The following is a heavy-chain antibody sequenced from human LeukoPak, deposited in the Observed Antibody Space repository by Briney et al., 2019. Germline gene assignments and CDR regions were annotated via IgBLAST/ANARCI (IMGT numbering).Heavy chain of an antibody. V-gene: IGHV3-21*01. Sequence: GGSLRLSCATSGFTFSTYNMNWVRQAPGKGLEWVSSISSSSTYIYYADSVKGRFTISRDNAKNSLYLQINSLRAEDTAVYYCARTRITVTTRSWDYWGQGALVTVSS. CDR2: ISSSSTYI. CDR1: GFTFSTYN. CDR3: ARTRITVTTRSWDY. D-gene: IGHD4-17*01. J-gene: IGHJ4*02.